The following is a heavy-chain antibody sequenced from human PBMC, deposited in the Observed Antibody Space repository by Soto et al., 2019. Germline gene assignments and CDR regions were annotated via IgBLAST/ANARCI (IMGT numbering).Heavy chain of an antibody. CDR3: AGSPYPSGSYCAFVY. V-gene: IGHV1-69*01. CDR2: IIPIFGTA. CDR1: GGTFSSYA. D-gene: IGHD1-26*01. J-gene: IGHJ4*02. Sequence: QVQLVQSGAEVKKPGSSVKVSCKASGGTFSSYAISWVRQAPGQGREWMGGIIPIFGTANYVQKFQGRVTITADESTSTAYVELSSLRSEDTAVYYCAGSPYPSGSYCAFVYWGQATLVPVSS.